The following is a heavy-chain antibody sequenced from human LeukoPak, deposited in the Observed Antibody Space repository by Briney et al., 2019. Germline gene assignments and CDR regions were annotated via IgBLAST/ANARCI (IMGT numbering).Heavy chain of an antibody. Sequence: GGSLRLSCAASEFTFSSSWMHWVRQAPGKGLEWVANIKQDGSEKYYVDSVKGRFTISRDNAKNSLYLQMSSLRAEDTAVYYCARDWAWGGFDHWGQGALVTVSS. J-gene: IGHJ4*02. V-gene: IGHV3-7*01. CDR3: ARDWAWGGFDH. D-gene: IGHD3-16*01. CDR2: IKQDGSEK. CDR1: EFTFSSSW.